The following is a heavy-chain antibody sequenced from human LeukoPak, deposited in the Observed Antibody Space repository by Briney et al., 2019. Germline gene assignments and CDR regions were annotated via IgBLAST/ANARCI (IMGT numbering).Heavy chain of an antibody. CDR1: GDSITRYY. CDR2: ISYSGST. J-gene: IGHJ4*02. V-gene: IGHV4-59*08. Sequence: PSETLSLTCTVSGDSITRYYWSWIRQPPGKGLEWIGYISYSGSTNYNPSLKSRVTISVDTSKNQFSLKLSSVTAADTAVYYCARSPDTVAPWDYWGQGTLVTVSS. CDR3: ARSPDTVAPWDY. D-gene: IGHD5-12*01.